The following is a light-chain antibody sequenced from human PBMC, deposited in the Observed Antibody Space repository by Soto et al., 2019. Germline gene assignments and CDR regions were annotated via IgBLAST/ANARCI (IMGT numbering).Light chain of an antibody. V-gene: IGKV3-11*01. CDR3: QQRSKWRT. Sequence: EIVLTQSPDTLSLSPGERATLSCRASQSFSGHLAWYQQKPGRAPRLLIYDASKSATGIPARFSGSGFGTDYTLTISSLEPEDFADYYCQQRSKWRTFGQGTKVDIK. J-gene: IGKJ1*01. CDR2: DAS. CDR1: QSFSGH.